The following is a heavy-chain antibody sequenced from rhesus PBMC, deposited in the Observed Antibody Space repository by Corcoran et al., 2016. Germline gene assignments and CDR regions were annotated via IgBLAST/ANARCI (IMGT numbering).Heavy chain of an antibody. V-gene: IGHV5-2*01. CDR1: GYSFTSYW. CDR2: IDHSDSDT. D-gene: IGHD3-3*01. CDR3: AKGPYYNFLTGYYEEGYGLDS. J-gene: IGHJ6*01. Sequence: EVQLVQSGAEVKRHGESLKISCKTSGYSFTSYWISWVRQMPGKGLEWMGAIDHSDSDTRHNPAFQGQVAISADKSVSTAYLQWGSLKASDTATYYCAKGPYYNFLTGYYEEGYGLDSWGQGVVVTVSS.